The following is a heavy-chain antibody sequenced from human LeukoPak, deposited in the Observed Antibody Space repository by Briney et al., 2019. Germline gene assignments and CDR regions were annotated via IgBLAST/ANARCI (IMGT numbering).Heavy chain of an antibody. Sequence: GGSLRLSCAGSGFTFSSYDMNWVRQAPGKGLEWLAYISTSSRTIYYADSVKGRFTISRDNAKNSLYLQMNTLRAEDTAVYYCARGLGLWGEGTLVTVSS. V-gene: IGHV3-48*01. CDR2: ISTSSRTI. CDR3: ARGLGL. CDR1: GFTFSSYD. J-gene: IGHJ4*02. D-gene: IGHD6-25*01.